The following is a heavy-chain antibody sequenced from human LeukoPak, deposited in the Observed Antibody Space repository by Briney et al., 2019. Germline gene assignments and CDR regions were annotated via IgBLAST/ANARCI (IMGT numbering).Heavy chain of an antibody. CDR2: IYHSGST. J-gene: IGHJ5*02. V-gene: IGHV4-59*12. CDR3: ARAEHDWFDP. CDR1: GGSISSYY. Sequence: PSETLSLTCTVSGGSISSYYWSWIRQPPGKGLEWIGYIYHSGSTYYNPSLKSRVTISVDRSKNQFSLKLSSVTAADTAVYYCARAEHDWFDPWGQGTLVTVSS. D-gene: IGHD1/OR15-1a*01.